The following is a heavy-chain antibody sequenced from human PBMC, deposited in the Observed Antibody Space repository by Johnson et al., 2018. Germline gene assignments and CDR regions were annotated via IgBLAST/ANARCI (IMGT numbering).Heavy chain of an antibody. CDR2: IRSKAYGGTT. V-gene: IGHV3-49*05. J-gene: IGHJ6*02. D-gene: IGHD2-8*01. Sequence: EVQLVESGGGLVKPGRSLRLSCTASGFTFGDFAMSCFRQAPGKGLEWIGFIRSKAYGGTTDYAASVKGRFTIPRDVPKSIAYLQMTSLKTEDTAVYYCTRCTIGWTYYYYYGMDVWGQGTTVTVSS. CDR3: TRCTIGWTYYYYYGMDV. CDR1: GFTFGDFA.